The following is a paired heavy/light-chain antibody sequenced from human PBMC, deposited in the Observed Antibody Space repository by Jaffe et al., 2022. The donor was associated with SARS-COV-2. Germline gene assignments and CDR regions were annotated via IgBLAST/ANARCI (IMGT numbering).Light chain of an antibody. CDR1: QSLLHRNGNNY. CDR3: MQVLQTPRT. J-gene: IGKJ1*01. V-gene: IGKV2-28*01. CDR2: LGS. Sequence: DIVMTQSPLSLSVTPGEPASISCRSSQSLLHRNGNNYFDWYLQKPGQSPQLLIYLGSNRASGVPDRFSGSGSGTDFTLKISRVEAEDVGVYYCMQVLQTPRTFGQGTKVEIK.
Heavy chain of an antibody. CDR1: GFPFSIAW. CDR3: NTDLGSSGWYGI. V-gene: IGHV3-15*01. D-gene: IGHD6-19*01. J-gene: IGHJ4*02. Sequence: EVQLVESGGGLVKPGGSLRLSCAASGFPFSIAWMNWVRQAPGKGLQWVGRIKSRADGGATDYAAPVKGRFTISRDDSKNTLYLQMNSLETEDTGVYYCNTDLGSSGWYGIWGQGTLVTVSS. CDR2: IKSRADGGAT.